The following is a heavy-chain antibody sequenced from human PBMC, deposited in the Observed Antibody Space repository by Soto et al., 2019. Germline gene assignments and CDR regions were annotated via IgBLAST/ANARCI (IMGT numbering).Heavy chain of an antibody. J-gene: IGHJ5*02. V-gene: IGHV4-59*01. D-gene: IGHD4-4*01. Sequence: SETLSLTCTVSGGSISSYDWSWIRQPPGKGLEWIGYIYYGGSTNYNPSLKSRVSMSLDTSNNQFSLNLISVTAADTAVYYCARADDYKSSWFDPWGQGTLVTVSS. CDR3: ARADDYKSSWFDP. CDR1: GGSISSYD. CDR2: IYYGGST.